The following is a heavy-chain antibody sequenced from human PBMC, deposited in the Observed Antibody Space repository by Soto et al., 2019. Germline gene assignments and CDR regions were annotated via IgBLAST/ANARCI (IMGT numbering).Heavy chain of an antibody. CDR2: IYWDDSK. CDR3: AHAYGGRSLY. CDR1: GFSLTTDRVG. J-gene: IGHJ4*02. V-gene: IGHV2-5*02. D-gene: IGHD1-26*01. Sequence: QITLKESGPTLVKPTQTLTLTCTFSGFSLTTDRVGVGWIRQPPGEALEWLAVIYWDDSKTYRPSLGSRLTITKDTSKTQVALTTTNMDSLETATYYCAHAYGGRSLYWGQGTLVTVSS.